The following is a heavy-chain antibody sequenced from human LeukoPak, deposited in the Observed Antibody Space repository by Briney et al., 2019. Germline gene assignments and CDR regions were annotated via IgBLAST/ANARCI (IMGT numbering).Heavy chain of an antibody. V-gene: IGHV4-4*07. J-gene: IGHJ4*02. CDR3: AREGGYYDFWSGYLDY. D-gene: IGHD3-3*01. Sequence: SETLSLTCSVSGGSISNDYWSWIRQPAGKGLEWIGRIYTSGSTNYNPSLKSRVTISVDTSKNQFSLKLSSVTAADTAVYYCAREGGYYDFWSGYLDYWGQGTLVTVSS. CDR2: IYTSGST. CDR1: GGSISNDY.